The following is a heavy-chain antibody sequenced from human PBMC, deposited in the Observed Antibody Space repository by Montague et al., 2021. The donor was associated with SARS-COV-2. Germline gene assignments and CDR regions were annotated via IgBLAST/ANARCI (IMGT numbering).Heavy chain of an antibody. CDR1: GGSISSSGYF. D-gene: IGHD4-17*01. CDR2: IYYSGGT. CDR3: ARHLNYRDYGGDDY. J-gene: IGHJ4*02. Sequence: SETLSLPCSVSGGSISSSGYFWGWIRQPPGKGLEWIGSIYYSGGTYSNSSLKSRVTISVDTSKNQFSLKLSSVTAADTAVYYRARHLNYRDYGGDDYWGQGTLVTVSS. V-gene: IGHV4-39*01.